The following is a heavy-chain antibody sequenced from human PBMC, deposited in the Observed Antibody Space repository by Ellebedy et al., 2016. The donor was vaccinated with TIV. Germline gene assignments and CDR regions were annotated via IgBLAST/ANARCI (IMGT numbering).Heavy chain of an antibody. V-gene: IGHV3-23*01. Sequence: GESLKISCAASGFTFSSYAMSWIRQAPGKGLEWVSIISISGGSTYYADSVKGRFTISRDNSKNTLYLQMNSLRVEDTAVYYCAHHCSSTNCHDYWGQGTLVPVSS. CDR3: AHHCSSTNCHDY. D-gene: IGHD2-2*01. CDR2: ISISGGST. CDR1: GFTFSSYA. J-gene: IGHJ4*02.